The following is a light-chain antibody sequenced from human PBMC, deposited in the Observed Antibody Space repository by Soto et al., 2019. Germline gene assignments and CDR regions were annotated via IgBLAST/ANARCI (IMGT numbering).Light chain of an antibody. Sequence: AIRMTQSPSSFSASTGDRVTITCRASQGISSYLAWYQQKPGKAPKLLIYAASTLRSGVPSRFSGSGSGTDFTLTISCLQSEDFATYYCQQYYSYPPTFGQGTKVEI. CDR3: QQYYSYPPT. V-gene: IGKV1-8*01. CDR1: QGISSY. CDR2: AAS. J-gene: IGKJ1*01.